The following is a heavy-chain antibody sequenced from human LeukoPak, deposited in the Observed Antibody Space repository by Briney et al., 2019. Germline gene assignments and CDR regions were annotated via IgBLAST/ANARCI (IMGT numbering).Heavy chain of an antibody. CDR3: ARDYSSSWYRDVDV. D-gene: IGHD6-13*01. Sequence: GGSLRLSCAASGFTFSSYSMNWVRQAPGKGLEWVSSISSSSSYIYYADSVKGRFTISRDNAKNSLYLQMNSLRAEDTAVYYCARDYSSSWYRDVDVWGKGTTVTISS. CDR1: GFTFSSYS. CDR2: ISSSSSYI. V-gene: IGHV3-21*01. J-gene: IGHJ6*04.